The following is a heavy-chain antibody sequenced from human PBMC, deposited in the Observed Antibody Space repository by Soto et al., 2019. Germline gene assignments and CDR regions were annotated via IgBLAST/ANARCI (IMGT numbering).Heavy chain of an antibody. Sequence: EVQLLESGGDLVQPGGSLRLSCAASGFTFSSYAMIWVRQAPGKGLEWVSCISTSGGTTYYADSVKGRFTISRDNSKNTLYLLMSSLRADDTAVYYCAKAPSFGYLGDYWGQGTLVTVSS. CDR1: GFTFSSYA. CDR3: AKAPSFGYLGDY. CDR2: ISTSGGTT. J-gene: IGHJ4*02. V-gene: IGHV3-23*01. D-gene: IGHD3-22*01.